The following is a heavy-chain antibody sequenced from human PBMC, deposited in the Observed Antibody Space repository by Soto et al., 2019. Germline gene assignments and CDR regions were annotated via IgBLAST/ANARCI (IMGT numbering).Heavy chain of an antibody. V-gene: IGHV4-59*08. CDR3: ARPASTAFRGAFDI. D-gene: IGHD3-16*01. CDR1: GGSISSYY. J-gene: IGHJ3*02. CDR2: IYYSGST. Sequence: QVQLQESGPGLVKPSETLSLTCTVSGGSISSYYWSWIRQPPGKGLEWIGYIYYSGSTNYNPSLKRRVPIAVDTSKNQFSLKLSSVTAADTAVYYCARPASTAFRGAFDIWGQGTMVTVSS.